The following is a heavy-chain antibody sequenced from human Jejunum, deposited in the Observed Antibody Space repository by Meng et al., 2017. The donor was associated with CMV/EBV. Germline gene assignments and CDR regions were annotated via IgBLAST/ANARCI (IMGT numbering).Heavy chain of an antibody. CDR2: INGGGSDI. V-gene: IGHV3-74*01. J-gene: IGHJ4*02. Sequence: SGFTFSSHWMHWVRQGPGKGLVWVSRINGGGSDISYADSVKGRFTISRDNAKNTLYLQMNSLRADDMAVYYCVRAGGGNAYGLFDYWGQGALVTVSS. CDR3: VRAGGGNAYGLFDY. D-gene: IGHD1-26*01. CDR1: GFTFSSHW.